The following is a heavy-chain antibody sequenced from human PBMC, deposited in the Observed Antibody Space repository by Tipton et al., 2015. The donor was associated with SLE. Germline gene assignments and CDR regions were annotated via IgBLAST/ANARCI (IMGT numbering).Heavy chain of an antibody. J-gene: IGHJ5*02. CDR3: ARAGGGDSNWFDP. V-gene: IGHV4-39*07. D-gene: IGHD2-21*01. Sequence: TTSVDTSKNQFSLKLSSVTAADTAVYYCARAGGGDSNWFDPWGQGTLVTVSS.